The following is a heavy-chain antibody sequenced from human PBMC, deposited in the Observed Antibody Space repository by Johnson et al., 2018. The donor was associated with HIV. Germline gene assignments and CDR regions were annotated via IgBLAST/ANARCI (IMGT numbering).Heavy chain of an antibody. CDR1: GFTFSSYA. J-gene: IGHJ3*01. Sequence: QVQLVESGGGLVQPGGSLRLSCAASGFTFSSYAMHWVRQAPGKGLEWVAVISYDGSNKSYADSVKGRFTISRDNSKNTLYLQMNSLRAEDTAVYYCAREGSWGQGTMVTVSS. D-gene: IGHD3-10*01. CDR3: AREGS. CDR2: ISYDGSNK. V-gene: IGHV3-30-3*01.